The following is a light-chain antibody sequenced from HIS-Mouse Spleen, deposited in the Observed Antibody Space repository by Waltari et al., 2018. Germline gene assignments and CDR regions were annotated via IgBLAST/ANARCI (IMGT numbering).Light chain of an antibody. CDR2: EDS. CDR1: ALPKKY. V-gene: IGLV3-10*01. J-gene: IGLJ2*01. CDR3: YSTDSSGLVV. Sequence: SYELTQPPSVSVSPGQTARITCSGDALPKKYAYWYQQKSGQSPVLVIYEDSKRPSGMPERLSGSSSGTMATLTISGAQVEDEAYDYCYSTDSSGLVVFGGGTKLTVL.